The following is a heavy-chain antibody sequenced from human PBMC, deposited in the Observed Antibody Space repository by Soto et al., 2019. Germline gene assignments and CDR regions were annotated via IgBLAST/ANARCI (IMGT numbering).Heavy chain of an antibody. CDR2: IYYTGST. CDR3: ARHRGSYGGEYYFDY. CDR1: ADSISSSSYF. V-gene: IGHV4-39*01. Sequence: SETLSLTCTVSADSISSSSYFWGWIRQPPGKGLEWIGTIYYTGSTSYNPSLKSRVTISLDTSKNQFSLKLTSVTAADTAVYHCARHRGSYGGEYYFDYWGQGTLVTVSS. J-gene: IGHJ4*02. D-gene: IGHD5-18*01.